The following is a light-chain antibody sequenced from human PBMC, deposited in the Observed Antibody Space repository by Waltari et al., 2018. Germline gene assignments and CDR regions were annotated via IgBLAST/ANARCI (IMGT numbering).Light chain of an antibody. Sequence: SYELAQPPSVSVSPGQTARITCSGDALSNQYAYWYQQKPGQATVVVMYKESERPSGIPGRFSGSSSGTTVTVTISGVQAEDEADYHCQSADSSGTYVFGTGTKVTVL. V-gene: IGLV3-25*03. CDR2: KES. J-gene: IGLJ1*01. CDR1: ALSNQY. CDR3: QSADSSGTYV.